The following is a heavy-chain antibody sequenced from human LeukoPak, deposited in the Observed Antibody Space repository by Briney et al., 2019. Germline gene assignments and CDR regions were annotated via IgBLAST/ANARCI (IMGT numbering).Heavy chain of an antibody. V-gene: IGHV4-59*11. Sequence: SETLSLTCAVSGGSISSHYWSWIRQPPGKGLEWFGCIYYSGSTNYNPSLKSRVTISVDTSKNQFSLKLSSVTAADTAVYYCARVRGCDDSGGYFCHYYYYMDVWGKGTTVTVSS. D-gene: IGHD3-22*01. CDR2: IYYSGST. J-gene: IGHJ6*03. CDR1: GGSISSHY. CDR3: ARVRGCDDSGGYFCHYYYYMDV.